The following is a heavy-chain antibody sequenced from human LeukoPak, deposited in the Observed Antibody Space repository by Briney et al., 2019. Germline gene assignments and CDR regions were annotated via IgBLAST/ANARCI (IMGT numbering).Heavy chain of an antibody. D-gene: IGHD1-26*01. CDR1: GYTLTELS. V-gene: IGHV1-24*01. J-gene: IGHJ4*02. CDR3: ATEGKLPTEVGATPLFDY. CDR2: FDPEDGET. Sequence: ASVKVSCKVSGYTLTELSMHWVRQAPGKGLEWMGGFDPEDGETIYAQKFQGRVTMTKVTSTDTAYMELSSLRSEDTAVYYCATEGKLPTEVGATPLFDYWGQGTLVTVSS.